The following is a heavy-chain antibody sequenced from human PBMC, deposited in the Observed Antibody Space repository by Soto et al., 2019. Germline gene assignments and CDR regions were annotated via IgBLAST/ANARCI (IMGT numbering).Heavy chain of an antibody. D-gene: IGHD5-12*01. V-gene: IGHV1-69*01. CDR3: ARDSVRGYSGYGPKDY. CDR1: GGTFSSYA. J-gene: IGHJ4*02. CDR2: IIPIFGTA. Sequence: QVQLVQSGAEVKKPGSSVKVSCKASGGTFSSYAISWVRQAPGQGLEWMGGIIPIFGTANYAQKFQGRVTITADESTSTAYMDLSSLRSEDTAVFYCARDSVRGYSGYGPKDYWGQGTLVTVSS.